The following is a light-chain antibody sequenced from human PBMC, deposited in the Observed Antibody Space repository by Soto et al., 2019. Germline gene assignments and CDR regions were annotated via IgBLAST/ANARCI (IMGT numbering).Light chain of an antibody. Sequence: DIQLTQSPAFLSASVGERFTITCRAGQAMTNNLAWYQQKPGRAPKLLVSAASILQSGVPSRFSGSGSGTEFTLTITSLQAEDVATYYCQQLNFFPITFGQGTRLEIK. CDR2: AAS. V-gene: IGKV1-9*01. CDR3: QQLNFFPIT. J-gene: IGKJ5*01. CDR1: QAMTNN.